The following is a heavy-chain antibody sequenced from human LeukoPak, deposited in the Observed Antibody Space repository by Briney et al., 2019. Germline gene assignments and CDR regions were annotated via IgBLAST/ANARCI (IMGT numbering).Heavy chain of an antibody. D-gene: IGHD3-10*01. CDR1: GFTFDDYT. CDR3: AKDRGARGSYYYYYYMDV. V-gene: IGHV3-43*01. J-gene: IGHJ6*03. Sequence: GGSLRLSCAASGFTFDDYTMHWVRQAPGKGPEWVSLISWDGGSTYYADSVKGRFTISRDNSKNSLYLQMNSLRTEDTALYYCAKDRGARGSYYYYYYMDVWGKGTTVTVSS. CDR2: ISWDGGST.